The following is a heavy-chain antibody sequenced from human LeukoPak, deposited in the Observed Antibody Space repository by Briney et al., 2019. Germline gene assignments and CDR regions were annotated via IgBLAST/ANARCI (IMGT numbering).Heavy chain of an antibody. D-gene: IGHD6-6*01. CDR2: INPNSGGT. CDR1: GYTFTGYY. Sequence: GASVEVSCKASGYTFTGYYMHWVRQAPGQGLEWMGWINPNSGGTNYAQKFQGRVTMTRDTSISTAYMELSRLRSDDTAVYYCARERGEYSSSSVAFDIWGQGTMVTVSS. J-gene: IGHJ3*02. CDR3: ARERGEYSSSSVAFDI. V-gene: IGHV1-2*02.